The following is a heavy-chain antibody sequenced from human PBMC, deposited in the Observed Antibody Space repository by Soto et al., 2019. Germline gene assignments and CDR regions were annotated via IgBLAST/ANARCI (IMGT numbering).Heavy chain of an antibody. Sequence: QVQLEQSGAEVKKAGSSVKVSCKAFGGSVNSHAISWVRQAPGQGLEWMGGIIPMFGTPTYAQRFQAGVTISADESTSTVYLDLSSLTTEDVDMYYCARSRNVAEFNDYGGNYHGFDIWGQGTMVTVSS. CDR1: GGSVNSHA. D-gene: IGHD4-17*01. CDR2: IIPMFGTP. J-gene: IGHJ3*02. CDR3: ARSRNVAEFNDYGGNYHGFDI. V-gene: IGHV1-69*01.